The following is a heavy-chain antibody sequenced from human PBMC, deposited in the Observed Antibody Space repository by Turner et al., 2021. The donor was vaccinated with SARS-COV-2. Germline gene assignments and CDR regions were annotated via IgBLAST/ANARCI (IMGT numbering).Heavy chain of an antibody. CDR1: GDSISTSHDY. CDR3: MRHDHYGSASINWFNS. Sequence: QLQLQESGPGLLRPSETLSLICTFSGDSISTSHDYWGWIRQPPGKGLEWIGSIYYSGRTFYNPSVKSRVTISVDTSKNDFSLQLSSVTAADTAVYYCMRHDHYGSASINWFNSWGQGTLVTVSS. V-gene: IGHV4-39*01. J-gene: IGHJ5*01. CDR2: IYYSGRT. D-gene: IGHD3-10*01.